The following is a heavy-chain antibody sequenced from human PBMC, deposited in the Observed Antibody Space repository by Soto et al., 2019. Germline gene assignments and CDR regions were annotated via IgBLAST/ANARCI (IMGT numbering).Heavy chain of an antibody. CDR3: ARDLSSWEHDY. V-gene: IGHV3-21*01. D-gene: IGHD3-16*02. CDR2: ISSSSSYI. CDR1: GFTFSSYS. Sequence: GGSLRLSCAAYGFTFSSYSMNWVRQAPGQGLEGVSSISSSSSYIYYADSVKGRFTISRDNAKNSLYLHMHSLRAEDTAVYYCARDLSSWEHDYWVQGTLVTVSS. J-gene: IGHJ4*02.